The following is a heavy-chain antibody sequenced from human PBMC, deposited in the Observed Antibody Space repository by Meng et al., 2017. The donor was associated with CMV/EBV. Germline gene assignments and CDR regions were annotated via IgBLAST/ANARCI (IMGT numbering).Heavy chain of an antibody. CDR3: ASRITIFGVVTAFDP. CDR2: IYYSGST. Sequence: LQLQESGQVLVKPSETLPLTCTVSGGSISSSSYYWGWIRQPPGKGLEWIGSIYYSGSTYYNPSLKSRVTISVDTSKNQFSLKLSSVTAADTAVYYCASRITIFGVVTAFDPWGQGTLVTVSS. J-gene: IGHJ5*02. CDR1: GGSISSSSYY. V-gene: IGHV4-39*07. D-gene: IGHD3-3*01.